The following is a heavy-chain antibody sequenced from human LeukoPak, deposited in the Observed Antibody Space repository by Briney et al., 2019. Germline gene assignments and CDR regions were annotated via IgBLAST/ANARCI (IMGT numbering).Heavy chain of an antibody. J-gene: IGHJ4*02. CDR3: ARDLYGSGSLGY. V-gene: IGHV3-21*01. Sequence: GGSLRLSCAASGFTFSSYSMNWVRQAPGKGLEWVSSVSSSGRHMYYADSVKGRFTISRDNSKNTLYLQRNSLRAEDTAVYYCARDLYGSGSLGYWGQGTLVTVSS. D-gene: IGHD3-10*01. CDR1: GFTFSSYS. CDR2: VSSSGRHM.